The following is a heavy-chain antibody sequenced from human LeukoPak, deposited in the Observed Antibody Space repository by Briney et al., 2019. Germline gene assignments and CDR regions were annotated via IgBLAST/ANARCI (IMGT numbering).Heavy chain of an antibody. J-gene: IGHJ4*02. CDR1: GFTFDDYA. D-gene: IGHD1-26*01. Sequence: HAGRSLRLSCAASGFTFDDYAMYWVRQAPGKGLEWVSGIIWNSDSIGYADSVKGRFTISRDNAKNSLYLQMNSLRAEDTALYYCAKDISVGATPYYFDYWGQGTPVTVSS. CDR2: IIWNSDSI. CDR3: AKDISVGATPYYFDY. V-gene: IGHV3-9*01.